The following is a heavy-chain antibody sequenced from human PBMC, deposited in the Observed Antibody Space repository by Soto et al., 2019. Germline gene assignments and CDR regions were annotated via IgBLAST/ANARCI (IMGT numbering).Heavy chain of an antibody. CDR1: GFSLILYV. CDR2: ITLRNAFT. J-gene: IGHJ6*02. Sequence: QVQLVQSGAELKKPGASVIFSCRAPGFSLILYVVLWVRKPLGKGLRGLGVITLRNAFTCFPKKFQGRVTMTADTSTTTVYLELSGLKSEDTAVYFCARDWPDTYCGGDCPLGYYYHGMDVWGQGTAVTVSS. V-gene: IGHV1-46*01. CDR3: ARDWPDTYCGGDCPLGYYYHGMDV. D-gene: IGHD2-21*02.